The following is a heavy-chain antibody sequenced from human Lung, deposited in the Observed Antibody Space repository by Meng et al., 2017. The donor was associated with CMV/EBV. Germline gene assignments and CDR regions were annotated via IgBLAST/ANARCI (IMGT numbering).Heavy chain of an antibody. D-gene: IGHD2-15*01. V-gene: IGHV3-53*01. CDR3: AKDPVVLWQGGSYYFDY. J-gene: IGHJ4*02. CDR2: IYSGGST. CDR1: GFTVSSNY. Sequence: GGSXRLXXAASGFTVSSNYMSWVRQAPGKGLEWVSVIYSGGSTYYADSVKGRFTISRDNSKNTLYLQMNSLRAEDTDVYYCAKDPVVLWQGGSYYFDYWGQGTLVXVSS.